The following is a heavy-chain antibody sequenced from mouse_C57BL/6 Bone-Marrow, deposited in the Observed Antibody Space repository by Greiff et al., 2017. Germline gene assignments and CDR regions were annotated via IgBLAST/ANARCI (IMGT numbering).Heavy chain of an antibody. CDR2: ISYDGSN. V-gene: IGHV3-6*01. J-gene: IGHJ1*03. CDR3: EIVRSYCTARVGRYFHA. CDR1: GYSITSGYY. Sequence: DVQLQESGPGLAQPSQSLSLTCSVTGYSITSGYYWNWIRQFPGNKLEWMGYISYDGSNNYNPSLKNRISLTRDTSQNSFVLKLNSVTTEDTATEYCEIVRSYCTARVGRYFHAWGTATTVPAS. D-gene: IGHD1-1*01.